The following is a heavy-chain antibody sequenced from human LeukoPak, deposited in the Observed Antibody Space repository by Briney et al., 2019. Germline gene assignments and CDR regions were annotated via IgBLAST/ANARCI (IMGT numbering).Heavy chain of an antibody. CDR3: AREYYDFWSGYYTAQSGY. J-gene: IGHJ4*02. CDR2: ISYVGSNK. Sequence: GGSLRLSCAASGFTFSSYAMHWVRQAPGKGLEWVAVISYVGSNKYYADSVKGRFTISRDNSKNTLYLQMNSLRAEDTAVYYCAREYYDFWSGYYTAQSGYWGQGTLVTVSS. CDR1: GFTFSSYA. V-gene: IGHV3-30-3*01. D-gene: IGHD3-3*01.